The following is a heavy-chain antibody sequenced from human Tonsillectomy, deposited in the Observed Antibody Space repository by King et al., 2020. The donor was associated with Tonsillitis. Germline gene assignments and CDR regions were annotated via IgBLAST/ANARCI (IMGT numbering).Heavy chain of an antibody. V-gene: IGHV3-30-3*01. CDR2: VSYEGNNK. J-gene: IGHJ6*02. CDR1: GFTFSTYA. CDR3: ARESLAYHYGMDV. Sequence: VQLVESGGGGVHPGRSLRLSCAASGFTFSTYAMHWVRQAPGKGLEWVAVVSYEGNNKYYADSVKGRLTISRDNSKNKLYLQMNSLRPEDTAVYYWARESLAYHYGMDVWGQGTTVTVSS.